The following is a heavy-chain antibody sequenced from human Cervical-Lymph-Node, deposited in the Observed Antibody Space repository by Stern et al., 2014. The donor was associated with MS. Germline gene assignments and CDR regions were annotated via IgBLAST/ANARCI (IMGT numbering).Heavy chain of an antibody. Sequence: VQLVDSGGGLVQPGGSLRLSCVASGFRFGTSWMSWVRQPPGRGLEWAVNIRQDGYDKFYVDSVKGRFSISRDNSRNLLYLQMNSLTVAYTAVYYCARDRRAFLDYWGQGTHVAVSS. V-gene: IGHV3-7*01. CDR1: GFRFGTSW. CDR2: IRQDGYDK. J-gene: IGHJ4*02. CDR3: ARDRRAFLDY. D-gene: IGHD2/OR15-2a*01.